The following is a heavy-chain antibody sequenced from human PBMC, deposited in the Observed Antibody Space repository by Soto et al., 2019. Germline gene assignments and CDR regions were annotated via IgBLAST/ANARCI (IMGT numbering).Heavy chain of an antibody. CDR2: IDWEDYK. CDR3: ANVSRLSYGHLFDL. V-gene: IGHV2-70*12. J-gene: IGHJ4*02. Sequence: SGPTLFNPHRPSLTCAFSCFSLITSELCLCLIRQPPGKALEWLALIDWEDYKYFTTSLRTRLSISKVTSKSQVILTLTNLDPTDKGIYYCANVSRLSYGHLFDLWGKGIQVTXYS. CDR1: CFSLITSELC. D-gene: IGHD3-16*01.